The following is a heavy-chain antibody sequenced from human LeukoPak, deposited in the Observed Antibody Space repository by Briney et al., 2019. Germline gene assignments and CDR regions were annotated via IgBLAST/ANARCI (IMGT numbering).Heavy chain of an antibody. CDR1: GFTFSSYA. V-gene: IGHV3-23*01. CDR3: ARPYPPYDFWSGYHQY. J-gene: IGHJ4*02. Sequence: GGSLRLSCAASGFTFSSYAMSWVRQAPGKGLEWVSAISGSGGSTYYADSVKGRFTISRDNSKNTLYLQMNSLRAEDTAVYFCARPYPPYDFWSGYHQYWGQGTLVTVSS. CDR2: ISGSGGST. D-gene: IGHD3-3*01.